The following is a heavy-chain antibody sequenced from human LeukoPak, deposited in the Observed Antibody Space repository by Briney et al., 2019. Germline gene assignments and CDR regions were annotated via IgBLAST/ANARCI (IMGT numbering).Heavy chain of an antibody. V-gene: IGHV3-30*04. D-gene: IGHD1-26*01. CDR3: ARVGHILGAKLDY. Sequence: PGGSLRLSCAASGFTFSSYAIHWVRQAPGKGLEWVAGVSYDGTDKYYADSVKGRFSISRDNSKNTLFLQMNSLKPEDTAVFYCARVGHILGAKLDYWGQGTLASVSS. CDR2: VSYDGTDK. CDR1: GFTFSSYA. J-gene: IGHJ4*02.